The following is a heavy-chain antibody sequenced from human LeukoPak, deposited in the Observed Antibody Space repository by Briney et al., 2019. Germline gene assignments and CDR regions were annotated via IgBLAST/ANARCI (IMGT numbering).Heavy chain of an antibody. Sequence: PSQTLSLTCAVSGGSISSGGYSWSWIRQPPGKGLEWIGYIYHSGSTYYNPSLKSRVTISVDRSKNQFSLKLSSVTAADTAVYYCARGSITMVRGVYYYYYYGMDVWGQGTTVTVSS. D-gene: IGHD3-10*01. CDR2: IYHSGST. V-gene: IGHV4-30-2*01. CDR3: ARGSITMVRGVYYYYYYGMDV. CDR1: GGSISSGGYS. J-gene: IGHJ6*02.